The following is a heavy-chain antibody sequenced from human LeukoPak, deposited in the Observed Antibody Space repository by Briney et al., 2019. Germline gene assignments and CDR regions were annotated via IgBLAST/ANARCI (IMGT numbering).Heavy chain of an antibody. D-gene: IGHD4-17*01. CDR2: IYTSGTT. CDR3: ARLSTVTTSFDY. V-gene: IGHV4-4*07. J-gene: IGHJ4*02. CDR1: GDSFSTYY. Sequence: KASETLSLTCTVSGDSFSTYYWSWIRQPAGKGLEWIGHIYTSGTTNYNPSLKSRVTMSIDTSKNQFSLKLSSVTAADTAVYYCARLSTVTTSFDYWGQGTLVTVSS.